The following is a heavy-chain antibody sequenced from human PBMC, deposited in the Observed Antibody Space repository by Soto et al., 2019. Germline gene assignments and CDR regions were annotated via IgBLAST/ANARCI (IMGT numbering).Heavy chain of an antibody. CDR2: IRGDGSER. D-gene: IGHD1-20*01. CDR3: ATSNWNVFDF. V-gene: IGHV3-7*01. Sequence: EVQLVESGGGLVQPGGSLRLFCAASGFTFITYWMSWVRQAPGKGLEWVANIRGDGSERYYVDSVKGRFTISRDNAKNSLSLQINSLRAEDTAVYYCATSNWNVFDFWGQGTLVTVSS. J-gene: IGHJ4*02. CDR1: GFTFITYW.